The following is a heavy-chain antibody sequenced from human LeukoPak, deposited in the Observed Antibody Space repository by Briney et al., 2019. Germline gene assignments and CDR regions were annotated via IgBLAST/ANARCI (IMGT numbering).Heavy chain of an antibody. V-gene: IGHV1-8*03. D-gene: IGHD6-13*01. J-gene: IGHJ6*03. CDR2: MNPNSGNT. CDR1: GYTFTSYD. Sequence: ASVKVSCKASGYTFTSYDINWVRQATGQGLEWMGWMNPNSGNTGYAQKFQGRVTITRNTSISTAYMELSSLRSEDTAVYYCARGRGYSSSWGFYYYYYYVDVWGKGTTVTVSS. CDR3: ARGRGYSSSWGFYYYYYYVDV.